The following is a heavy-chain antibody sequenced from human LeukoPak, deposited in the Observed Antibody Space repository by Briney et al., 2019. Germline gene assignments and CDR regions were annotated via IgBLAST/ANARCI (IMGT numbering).Heavy chain of an antibody. J-gene: IGHJ3*02. CDR1: GGXISSGSDY. CDR2: IYYSGST. V-gene: IGHV4-39*01. Sequence: SETLSLTCNVSGGXISSGSDYWGWIRQPPGEGLEWIGTIYYSGSTYYNPSLRSRVTIAVDTSKAHFSLKLSSVIAADTAVYYCARHPRSGYSNGFDAFDIWGQGTMVTVAS. CDR3: ARHPRSGYSNGFDAFDI. D-gene: IGHD5-18*01.